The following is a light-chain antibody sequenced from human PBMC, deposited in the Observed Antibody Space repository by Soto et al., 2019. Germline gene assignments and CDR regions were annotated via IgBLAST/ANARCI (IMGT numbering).Light chain of an antibody. CDR2: TTS. Sequence: DIQMTQSPSSLSASVGDRVTITRRASQSISRYLNWYQHKPGKAPNLLIHTTSTLHSGVPSRFSGSGSGTDFTLTISRLQPEDFATYYCQQYYTTPTFGQGTKLEIK. CDR1: QSISRY. CDR3: QQYYTTPT. V-gene: IGKV1-39*01. J-gene: IGKJ2*01.